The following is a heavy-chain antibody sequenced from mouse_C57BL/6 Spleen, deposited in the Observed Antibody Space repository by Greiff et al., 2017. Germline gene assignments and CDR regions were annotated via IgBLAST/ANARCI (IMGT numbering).Heavy chain of an antibody. D-gene: IGHD3-1*01. CDR3: ARPGGSYAMDY. CDR2: FYPGDGDT. CDR1: GYAFSSSR. Sequence: QVQLQQSGPELVKPGASVKISCKASGYAFSSSRMHWVKQRPGKGLEWIGRFYPGDGDTNYNGKFKGKATLTADKSSSTAYIHLSSLTSEDSSVYFCARPGGSYAMDYWGQGTSVTVSS. V-gene: IGHV1-82*01. J-gene: IGHJ4*01.